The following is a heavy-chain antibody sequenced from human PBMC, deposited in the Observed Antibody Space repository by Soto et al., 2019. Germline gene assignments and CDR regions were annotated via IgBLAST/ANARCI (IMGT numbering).Heavy chain of an antibody. CDR1: GFTFSSYG. Sequence: QVQLVESGGGVVQPGRSLRLSCAASGFTFSSYGMHWVRQAPGKGLEWVAVIWYDGSNKYYADSVKGRFTIPRDNSKNTLYLQMNRLKAEDKAVYYCARDGRGAAAGLWRAYWDYWGQGTLVTVSS. D-gene: IGHD6-13*01. J-gene: IGHJ4*02. CDR3: ARDGRGAAAGLWRAYWDY. V-gene: IGHV3-33*01. CDR2: IWYDGSNK.